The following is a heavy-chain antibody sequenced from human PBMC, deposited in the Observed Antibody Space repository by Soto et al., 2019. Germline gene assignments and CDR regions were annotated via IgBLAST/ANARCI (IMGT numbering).Heavy chain of an antibody. Sequence: ASVKVSCKASGYTFTAFHMNWVRQAPGQGLEWMGWVNPNTGVTKYAQKFQGRVTMTRDTSINTAYVELSGLTSDDTAVYYCTTLRLGPWGQGTLVTVSS. CDR2: VNPNTGVT. V-gene: IGHV1-2*02. CDR3: TTLRLGP. D-gene: IGHD3-9*01. J-gene: IGHJ5*02. CDR1: GYTFTAFH.